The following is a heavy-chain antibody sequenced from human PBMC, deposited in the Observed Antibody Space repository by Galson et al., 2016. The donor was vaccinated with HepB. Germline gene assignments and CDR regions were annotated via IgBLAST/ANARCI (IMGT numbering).Heavy chain of an antibody. CDR1: GVSISSGGYY. CDR3: ARDGFCSGGSCFAGGFDY. Sequence: TLSLTCHVSGVSISSGGYYWSWIRQHPGKGLEWIGYIYYSGNTYYNPSLKSRVTISVDTSKNQFYLNLTPVTAADTAVYYCARDGFCSGGSCFAGGFDYWGQGTVVTVSS. CDR2: IYYSGNT. D-gene: IGHD2-15*01. J-gene: IGHJ4*02. V-gene: IGHV4-31*03.